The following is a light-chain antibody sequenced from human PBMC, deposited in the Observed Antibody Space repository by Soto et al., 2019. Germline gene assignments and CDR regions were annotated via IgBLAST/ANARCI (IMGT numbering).Light chain of an antibody. V-gene: IGLV2-14*03. CDR1: ISDVGSYNY. J-gene: IGLJ1*01. CDR3: GSYTTSSNYV. CDR2: DVS. Sequence: QSVLTQPASVSGSPGQSITISCTGTISDVGSYNYVSWYQQYPGKDPKLMIYDVSTRPSGVSDRFSGSKSGNTASLTISGLRAEDEADYYCGSYTTSSNYVFGTGTKVTVL.